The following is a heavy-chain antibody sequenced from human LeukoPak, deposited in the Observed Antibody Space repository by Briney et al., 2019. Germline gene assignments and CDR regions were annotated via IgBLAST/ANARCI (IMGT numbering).Heavy chain of an antibody. CDR2: IYTSGST. CDR1: GGSISSGSYY. Sequence: PSQTLSLTCTVSGGSISSGSYYWSWIRQPAGKGLEWVGRIYTSGSTNYNPSLKSRVTISVDTSKNQFSLKLSSVTAADTAVYYCARDYFHYYGSGSYSAYFDYWGQGTLVTVSS. V-gene: IGHV4-61*02. CDR3: ARDYFHYYGSGSYSAYFDY. D-gene: IGHD3-10*01. J-gene: IGHJ4*02.